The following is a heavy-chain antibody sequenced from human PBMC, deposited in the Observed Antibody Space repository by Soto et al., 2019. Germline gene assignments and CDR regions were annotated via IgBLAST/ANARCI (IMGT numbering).Heavy chain of an antibody. CDR3: ARGPILPGATSWLDP. Sequence: QVQLVQSGAEVKTPGSSVEVSCKASGGIFSSFSITWVRQVPGHGLEWMGGIIPMTGTPNYAEKFQGRLTMPADASTRTAYLVLSRLKSEDTAVYYCARGPILPGATSWLDPWGEGTVVIVSS. CDR1: GGIFSSFS. D-gene: IGHD2-2*01. CDR2: IIPMTGTP. J-gene: IGHJ5*02. V-gene: IGHV1-69*01.